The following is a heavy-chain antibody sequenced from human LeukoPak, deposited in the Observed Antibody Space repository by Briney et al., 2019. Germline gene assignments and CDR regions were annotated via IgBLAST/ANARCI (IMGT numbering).Heavy chain of an antibody. Sequence: PSETLSLTCTVSGGSISSYYWSWIRQPAGKGLEWIGRIYTSGSTNYNPSLKSRVTMSVDTSKNQFSLKLSSVTAADTAVYYCARDIIWAAAPLGFDHWGQGTPVTVSS. CDR2: IYTSGST. J-gene: IGHJ5*02. CDR3: ARDIIWAAAPLGFDH. CDR1: GGSISSYY. D-gene: IGHD6-13*01. V-gene: IGHV4-4*07.